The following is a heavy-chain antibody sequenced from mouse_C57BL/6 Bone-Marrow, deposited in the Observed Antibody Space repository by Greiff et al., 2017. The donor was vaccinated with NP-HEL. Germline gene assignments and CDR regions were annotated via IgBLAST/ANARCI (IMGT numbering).Heavy chain of an antibody. Sequence: EVKLVESGGGLVKPGGSLKLSCAASGFTFSSYAMPWVRQTPEKRLEWVATISDGGSYTYYPDNVKGRFTLSRDNAKNNLYLQMSQLKSEDTAMYYCARIYYGNWDFDVWGTGTTVTVSS. V-gene: IGHV5-4*03. J-gene: IGHJ1*03. CDR2: ISDGGSYT. CDR1: GFTFSSYA. D-gene: IGHD2-1*01. CDR3: ARIYYGNWDFDV.